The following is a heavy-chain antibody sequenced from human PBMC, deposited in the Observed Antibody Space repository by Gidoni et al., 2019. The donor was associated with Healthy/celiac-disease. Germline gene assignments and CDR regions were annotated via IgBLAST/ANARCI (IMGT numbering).Heavy chain of an antibody. Sequence: EWVAVISYDGSNKYYADSVKGRFTISRDNSKNTLYLQMNSLRAEDTAVYYCARDFSTGYFDYWGQGTLVTVSS. CDR3: ARDFSTGYFDY. CDR2: ISYDGSNK. V-gene: IGHV3-30-3*01. J-gene: IGHJ4*02.